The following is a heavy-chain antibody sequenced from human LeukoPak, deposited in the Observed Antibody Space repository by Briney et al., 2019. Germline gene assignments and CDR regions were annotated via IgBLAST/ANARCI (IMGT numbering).Heavy chain of an antibody. Sequence: GESLKISCKGSGYTFSTYWIAWVRQMAGKGLEWMGIIYPGDSDTRYSPSFQGQVTISADKSITTAYLQWSSLKASDTATYYCARVITMIRGVPDRFDPWGQGTLVTVSS. CDR2: IYPGDSDT. CDR1: GYTFSTYW. J-gene: IGHJ5*02. V-gene: IGHV5-51*01. CDR3: ARVITMIRGVPDRFDP. D-gene: IGHD3-10*01.